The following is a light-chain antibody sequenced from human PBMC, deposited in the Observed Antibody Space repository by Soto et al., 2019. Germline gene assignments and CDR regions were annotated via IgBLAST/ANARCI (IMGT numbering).Light chain of an antibody. CDR2: DNN. J-gene: IGLJ2*01. Sequence: QSVLTQPPSVSAAPGQKVTISCSGSSSNIGNNYVSWYQHLPGTAPKLLIYDNNKRPSGIPDRFSGSKSGTSATLGITGLQTWDEADYYCGTWDSSLSALFGGGTKLTVL. CDR3: GTWDSSLSAL. CDR1: SSNIGNNY. V-gene: IGLV1-51*01.